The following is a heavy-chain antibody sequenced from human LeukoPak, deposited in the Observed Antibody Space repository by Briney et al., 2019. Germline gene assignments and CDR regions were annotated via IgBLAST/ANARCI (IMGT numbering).Heavy chain of an antibody. D-gene: IGHD3-22*01. V-gene: IGHV3-23*01. CDR1: GFTLSNYG. J-gene: IGHJ4*02. Sequence: GGSLRLSCAVSGFTLSNYGMSWVRQAPGKGLEWVAGISDNAGRTNYADSVRGRFTISRDNPKNTLYLQMNSLRAEDTAVYFCAKRGVVIRVILVGFHREAYYFDSWGQGALVTVSS. CDR2: ISDNAGRT. CDR3: AKRGVVIRVILVGFHREAYYFDS.